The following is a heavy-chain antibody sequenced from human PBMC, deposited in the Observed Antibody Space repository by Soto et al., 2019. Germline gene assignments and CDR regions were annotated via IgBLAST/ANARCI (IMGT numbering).Heavy chain of an antibody. J-gene: IGHJ4*02. V-gene: IGHV4-4*07. CDR2: IYTSGST. D-gene: IGHD2-21*02. CDR3: ARDLVTAIERAFDY. Sequence: SETLSLTSTVSGGSISSYYLSWMRQPAGKGLEWIGRIYTSGSTNYNPSLKSRVTMSVDTSKNQFSLKLSSVTAADTAVYYCARDLVTAIERAFDYWGQGTLVTVSS. CDR1: GGSISSYY.